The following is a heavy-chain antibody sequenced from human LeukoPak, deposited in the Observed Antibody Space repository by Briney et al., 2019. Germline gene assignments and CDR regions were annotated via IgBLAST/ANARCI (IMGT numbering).Heavy chain of an antibody. V-gene: IGHV4-34*01. CDR3: ARAAYCSSTNCYGFDY. Sequence: SETLSLTCSVYGGSFSAFYWNWLRQPPGKGLEWVGEVNHSGSTYYNPSLKSRVTFSVDTSKKQFSLKLTSVTAADTAVYYCARAAYCSSTNCYGFDYWGQGTLVTVSS. CDR1: GGSFSAFY. D-gene: IGHD2-2*01. J-gene: IGHJ4*02. CDR2: VNHSGST.